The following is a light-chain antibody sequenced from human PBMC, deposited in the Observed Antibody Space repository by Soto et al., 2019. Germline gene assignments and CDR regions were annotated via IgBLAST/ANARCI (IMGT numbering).Light chain of an antibody. CDR3: QQYCGSSLYT. CDR1: QSVSSSY. V-gene: IGKV3-20*01. Sequence: EIVLTQSPGTLSLSPGERATLSCRASQSVSSSYLGWYQQKPGQAPSLLIYGASTRATGIPDRFSGSGSGTDFTLTISRLDPEDFAVYYCQQYCGSSLYTFGQGTKLEIK. CDR2: GAS. J-gene: IGKJ2*01.